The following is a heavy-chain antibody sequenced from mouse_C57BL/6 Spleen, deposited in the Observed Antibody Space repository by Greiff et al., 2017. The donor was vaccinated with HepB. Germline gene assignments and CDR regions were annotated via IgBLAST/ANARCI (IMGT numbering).Heavy chain of an antibody. Sequence: EVQLQQSGPELVKPGASVKIPCKASGYTFTDYNMDWVKQSHGKSLEWIGDINPNNGGTIYNQKFKGKATLTVDKSSSTAYMELRSLTSEDTAVYYCARSIGDYGSSYVYFDVWGTGTTVTVSS. V-gene: IGHV1-18*01. CDR1: GYTFTDYN. D-gene: IGHD1-1*01. CDR3: ARSIGDYGSSYVYFDV. CDR2: INPNNGGT. J-gene: IGHJ1*03.